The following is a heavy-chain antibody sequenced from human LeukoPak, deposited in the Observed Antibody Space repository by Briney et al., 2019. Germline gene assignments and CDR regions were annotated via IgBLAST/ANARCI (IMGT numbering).Heavy chain of an antibody. Sequence: GGALRLSCAASGFTFSSYGMHWVRQAPGKGLEWVAFIRYDGSNKYYADSVKGRFTISRDNSKNTLYLQMNSLRAEDTAVYYCAKEDIVLTVYAIRWFNYWAQGTLVTVSS. D-gene: IGHD2-8*01. CDR3: AKEDIVLTVYAIRWFNY. CDR1: GFTFSSYG. CDR2: IRYDGSNK. V-gene: IGHV3-30*02. J-gene: IGHJ4*02.